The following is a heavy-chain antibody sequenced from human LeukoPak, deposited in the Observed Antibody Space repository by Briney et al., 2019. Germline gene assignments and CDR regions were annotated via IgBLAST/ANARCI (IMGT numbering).Heavy chain of an antibody. V-gene: IGHV3-23*01. J-gene: IGHJ1*01. D-gene: IGHD6-19*01. Sequence: AGGSLRLSCAASGFTFSSYAMSWVRRAPGKGLEWVSAISGSGGSTYYADSVKGRFTISRDNSKNTLYLQMNSLRAEDTAVYYCAKDPWLTSEYFQHWGQGTLVAVSS. CDR1: GFTFSSYA. CDR3: AKDPWLTSEYFQH. CDR2: ISGSGGST.